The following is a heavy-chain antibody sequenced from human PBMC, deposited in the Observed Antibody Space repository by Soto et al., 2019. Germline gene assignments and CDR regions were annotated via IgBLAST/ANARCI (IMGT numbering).Heavy chain of an antibody. J-gene: IGHJ5*02. Sequence: PWGSLRLACAATGVTFSVYAMTWFRQSPGKGLEWVSAVTANGGSTYSADSVKGRFTISRDNSKNTLFLQMNSLRAEDTAVYYCARSLSPTDLNYSDSRDYYNWFDPWGQGTLVTVSS. CDR1: GVTFSVYA. D-gene: IGHD3-22*01. CDR2: VTANGGST. V-gene: IGHV3-23*01. CDR3: ARSLSPTDLNYSDSRDYYNWFDP.